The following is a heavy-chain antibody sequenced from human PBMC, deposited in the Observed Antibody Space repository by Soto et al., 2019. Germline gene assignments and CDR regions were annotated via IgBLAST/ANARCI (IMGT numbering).Heavy chain of an antibody. CDR3: ARDCDSGSYQVGFMDV. CDR1: GFTFSSYG. CDR2: VWDDGSNK. V-gene: IGHV3-33*01. D-gene: IGHD1-26*01. J-gene: IGHJ6*02. Sequence: QVQLVESGGGVVQPGRSLRLSCAASGFTFSSYGMHWVRQAPGKGLEWVAVVWDDGSNKYYAESVKGRFTISRDNSKNTLDLQMNSLRAEDTAVYYCARDCDSGSYQVGFMDVWGQGTTVTVSS.